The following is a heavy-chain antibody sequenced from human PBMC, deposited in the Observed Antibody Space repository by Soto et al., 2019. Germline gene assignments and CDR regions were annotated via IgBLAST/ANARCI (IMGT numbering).Heavy chain of an antibody. CDR1: GGTFSSYT. Sequence: SVKVSCKASGGTFSSYTISWVRQAPGQGLEWMGRIIPILGIANYAQKFQGRVTITADKSTSTAYMELSSLRSEDTAVYYCARDRKEYCSGGSCYGDYYYMDVWGKGTTGTGSS. J-gene: IGHJ6*03. CDR3: ARDRKEYCSGGSCYGDYYYMDV. V-gene: IGHV1-69*04. CDR2: IIPILGIA. D-gene: IGHD2-15*01.